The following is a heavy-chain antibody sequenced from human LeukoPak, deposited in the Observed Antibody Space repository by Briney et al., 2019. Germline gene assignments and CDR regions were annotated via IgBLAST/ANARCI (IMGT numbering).Heavy chain of an antibody. CDR1: GGSISSSTYY. V-gene: IGHV4-39*07. CDR3: ARTNPRYCTSASCDKNHWFDP. CDR2: INYSGST. Sequence: PSETLSLTCTVSGGSISSSTYYGGWNRQPPGKGLEWIGSINYSGSTYYSPSLKSRVTISIDTSKSHFSLELSSVASADTAVYYCARTNPRYCTSASCDKNHWFDPWGQGSLVTVSS. J-gene: IGHJ5*02. D-gene: IGHD2-2*01.